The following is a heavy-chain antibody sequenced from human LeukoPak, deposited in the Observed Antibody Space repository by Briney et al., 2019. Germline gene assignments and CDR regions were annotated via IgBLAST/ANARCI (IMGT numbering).Heavy chain of an antibody. Sequence: GASVKVSCKASGYTFTSYDINWVRQATGQGLEWMGWMNPNSGNTGYAQKFQGRVTMTRNTSISTAYMELSSLRSEDTAVYYCARSIVVVPAFMNYYYYYGMDVWGQGTTVTVSS. V-gene: IGHV1-8*01. CDR2: MNPNSGNT. CDR3: ARSIVVVPAFMNYYYYYGMDV. D-gene: IGHD2-2*01. CDR1: GYTFTSYD. J-gene: IGHJ6*02.